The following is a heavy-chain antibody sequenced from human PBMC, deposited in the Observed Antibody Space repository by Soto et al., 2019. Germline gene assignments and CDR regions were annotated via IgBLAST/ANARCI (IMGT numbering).Heavy chain of an antibody. CDR3: ARGSQLERDALDI. CDR1: GVSINSGGYY. V-gene: IGHV4-31*01. CDR2: IYYTGHT. D-gene: IGHD1-1*01. Sequence: QVQLQESGPGLVKPSQTLSLTCSVSGVSINSGGYYWSWLRHHPGKGLEWIGYIYYTGHTFYNASLKSPVAMSLDTSENQFSLKLSSVTAADTAVYYCARGSQLERDALDIWGQGTMVTVSS. J-gene: IGHJ3*02.